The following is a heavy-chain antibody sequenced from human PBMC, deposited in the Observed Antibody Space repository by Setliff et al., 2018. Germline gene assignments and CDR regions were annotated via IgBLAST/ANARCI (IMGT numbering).Heavy chain of an antibody. CDR1: GYTFTGYY. D-gene: IGHD5-18*01. V-gene: IGHV1-2*04. CDR2: INPNSGGT. Sequence: ASVKVSCKASGYTFTGYYMHWVRQAPGQGLEWMGWINPNSGGTNYAQKFQGWVTMTRDTSISTAYMELSRLRSDDTAVYYCARDIGYSYGPIYYGMDVWGQGTTVTVS. J-gene: IGHJ6*02. CDR3: ARDIGYSYGPIYYGMDV.